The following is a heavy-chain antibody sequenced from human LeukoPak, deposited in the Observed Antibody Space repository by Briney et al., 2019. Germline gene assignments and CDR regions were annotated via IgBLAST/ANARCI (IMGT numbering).Heavy chain of an antibody. J-gene: IGHJ4*02. CDR1: GGSFSGYY. D-gene: IGHD3-22*01. CDR3: ASEGYYYDSSGYYDY. Sequence: SETLSLTCAVYGGSFSGYYWSWIRQSPGKGLEWIGEINHSGSTNYNPSLKSRVTISVDTSKNQFSLKLSSATAADTAVYYCASEGYYYDSSGYYDYWGQGTLVTVPS. V-gene: IGHV4-34*01. CDR2: INHSGST.